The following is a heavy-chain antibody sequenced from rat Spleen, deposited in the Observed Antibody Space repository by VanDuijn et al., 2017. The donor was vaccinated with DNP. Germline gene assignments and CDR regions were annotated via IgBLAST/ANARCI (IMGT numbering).Heavy chain of an antibody. Sequence: EVQLVESGGGLVQPGRSLKLSCAASGFTFSDYYMAWVRQAPTKGLEWVASISYDGGRADYGDSVKGRFTISRDSAKSSLYLQMESLRSEDTATYYCARPLDYWGQGVMVTVSS. CDR1: GFTFSDYY. CDR2: ISYDGGRA. V-gene: IGHV5-20*01. CDR3: ARPLDY. J-gene: IGHJ2*01.